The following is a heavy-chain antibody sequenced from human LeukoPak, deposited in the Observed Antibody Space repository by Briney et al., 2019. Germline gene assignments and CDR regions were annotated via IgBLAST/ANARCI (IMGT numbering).Heavy chain of an antibody. D-gene: IGHD2-21*02. V-gene: IGHV3-23*01. CDR3: AKATTASPRNFDY. Sequence: GGSLRLSCAASGFTFSSYAMSWVRQAPGKGLECVSSISTSGGSTYYADSVKGRFTISRDNSKNTLHLQMNSLRAEDTAVYYCAKATTASPRNFDYWGQGTLVTVSS. CDR2: ISTSGGST. J-gene: IGHJ4*02. CDR1: GFTFSSYA.